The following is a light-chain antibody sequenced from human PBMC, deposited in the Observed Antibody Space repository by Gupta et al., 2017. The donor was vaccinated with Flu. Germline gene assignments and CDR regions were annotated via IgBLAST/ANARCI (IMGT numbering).Light chain of an antibody. CDR2: AAS. V-gene: IGKV1-16*01. J-gene: IGKJ2*01. Sequence: DIQMTQSPSSLSAFVGDRITITCRASQGITNSLVWFHQKPGKAPKSLIFAASTLQSGVPSRFSGGGSGKVFTLTISSLQAEDFATYFCQQDDDNPHTFGQGTKMEIK. CDR1: QGITNS. CDR3: QQDDDNPHT.